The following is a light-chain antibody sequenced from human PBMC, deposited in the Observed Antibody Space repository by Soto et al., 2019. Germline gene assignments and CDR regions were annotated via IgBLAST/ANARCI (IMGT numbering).Light chain of an antibody. V-gene: IGKV1-5*01. J-gene: IGKJ4*01. CDR1: QSISAW. CDR3: QQYYSFPLT. CDR2: AAS. Sequence: IQMTPSPSTLSASVGDRVTITCRASQSISAWLAWYQQKPGKAPELLIYAASTLQSGVPSRFSGSGSGTDFTLTISCLQSEDFATYYCQQYYSFPLTFGGGTKVDI.